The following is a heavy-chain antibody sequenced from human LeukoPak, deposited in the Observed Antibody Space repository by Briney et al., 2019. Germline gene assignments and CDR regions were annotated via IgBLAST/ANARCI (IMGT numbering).Heavy chain of an antibody. D-gene: IGHD3-22*01. CDR1: GFTFDDYA. J-gene: IGHJ3*02. V-gene: IGHV3-9*01. Sequence: GRSLRLSCAASGFTFDDYAMHWVRQAPGKGLEWVSGISWNSGSIGYTDSVKGRFTISRDNAKNSLYLQMNSLRAEDTALYYCAKDAMIVVVTGAFDIWGQGTMVTVSS. CDR2: ISWNSGSI. CDR3: AKDAMIVVVTGAFDI.